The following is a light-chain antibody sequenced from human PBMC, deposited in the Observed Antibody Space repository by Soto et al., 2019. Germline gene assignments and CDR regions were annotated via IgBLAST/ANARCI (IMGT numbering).Light chain of an antibody. CDR1: KNDIGVYDF. J-gene: IGLJ1*01. Sequence: SLTQPPSASGSPGQSVTISCTGTKNDIGVYDFVSWYQHHPGKAPRLIIYEVVQRPSGVPDRFSGSKSGNTASLTVSGLQAADEADYFCKSYAGSNTYVFGSGTKV. CDR3: KSYAGSNTYV. CDR2: EVV. V-gene: IGLV2-8*01.